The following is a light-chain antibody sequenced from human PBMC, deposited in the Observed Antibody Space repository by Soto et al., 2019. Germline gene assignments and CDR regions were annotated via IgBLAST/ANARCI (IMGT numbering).Light chain of an antibody. CDR2: GAS. CDR3: QHYNNGPRYT. CDR1: QSVSSH. Sequence: EVVLTQSPATLSVSPGERATLSCRASQSVSSHLAWYQQKPGQAPRLLIYGASTRATVIPDRFSGSGSGTEFTLTISSLQSEDFAVYYCQHYNNGPRYTFGQGTKLEIK. V-gene: IGKV3-15*01. J-gene: IGKJ2*01.